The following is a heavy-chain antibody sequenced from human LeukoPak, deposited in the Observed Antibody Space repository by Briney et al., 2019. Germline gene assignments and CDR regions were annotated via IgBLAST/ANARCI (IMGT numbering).Heavy chain of an antibody. D-gene: IGHD2-15*01. J-gene: IGHJ3*01. CDR3: TRFPWAHCSEC. V-gene: IGHV3-53*01. CDR2: IYSGGNI. CDR1: GFTVSNNY. Sequence: SGGSLRLSCAASGFTVSNNYMSWVRQSPGKGLEWVSVIYSGGNIYYTDSVKGRFAISRDNSKNTVFLQMNNLRAEDTAVYYCTRFPWAHCSECWGQGTMVTVSS.